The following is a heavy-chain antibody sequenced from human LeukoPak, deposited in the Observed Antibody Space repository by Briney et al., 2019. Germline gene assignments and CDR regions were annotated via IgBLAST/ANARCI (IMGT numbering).Heavy chain of an antibody. D-gene: IGHD6-6*01. CDR2: MIPILGIA. CDR1: GGTSTIYA. Sequence: SVTVSFTASGGTSTIYANSWVRQAHGQGMGWVWRMIPILGIANYAQKFKGRVTITADKSTSKAYMELSSLRSEDTAVYYCARDGGIEYSSKEGAFDIWGQGTMVTVSS. CDR3: ARDGGIEYSSKEGAFDI. J-gene: IGHJ3*02. V-gene: IGHV1-69*04.